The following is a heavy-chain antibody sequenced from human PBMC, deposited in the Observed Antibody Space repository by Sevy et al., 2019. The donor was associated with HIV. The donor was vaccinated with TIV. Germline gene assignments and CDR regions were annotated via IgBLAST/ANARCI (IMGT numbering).Heavy chain of an antibody. CDR1: GFTFSDYY. V-gene: IGHV3-72*01. J-gene: IGHJ4*02. Sequence: GGSLRLSCAASGFTFSDYYMDWVRQAPGKVLEWVGRIRNKANSYTTEFAASVKGRFTISRDDSKNSLYLQMHSLKTDDTAVYYCARVMRRILWWSLDSWGQGTLVTVSS. CDR3: ARVMRRILWWSLDS. CDR2: IRNKANSYTT. D-gene: IGHD2-21*01.